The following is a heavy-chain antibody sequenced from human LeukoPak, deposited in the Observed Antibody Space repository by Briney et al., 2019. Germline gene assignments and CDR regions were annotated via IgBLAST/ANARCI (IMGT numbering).Heavy chain of an antibody. D-gene: IGHD2-15*01. CDR1: GGSISSSSYY. CDR3: ARRGGYCSGGSCYKAAFDI. J-gene: IGHJ3*02. V-gene: IGHV4-39*01. Sequence: SETLSLTCTVSGGSISSSSYYWGWIRQPPGKGLEWIGSIHYSGSTYYNPPLKSRVTISVDTSKNQFSLKLSSVTAADTAVYYCARRGGYCSGGSCYKAAFDIWGQGTMVTVSS. CDR2: IHYSGST.